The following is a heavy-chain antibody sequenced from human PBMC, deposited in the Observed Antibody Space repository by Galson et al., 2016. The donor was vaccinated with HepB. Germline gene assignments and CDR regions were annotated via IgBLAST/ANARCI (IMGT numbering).Heavy chain of an antibody. V-gene: IGHV5-51*01. Sequence: QSGAEVKKPGESLKFSCKGSGYSFSSYWNGWVRQMPGKGLEWMGIIFPRDSDIRYSPSFEGQVSISADKSINTAYLHWSSLKASDTAMYFCARHRSGIAADWGQGTLVTVSS. J-gene: IGHJ4*02. CDR3: ARHRSGIAAD. CDR2: IFPRDSDI. CDR1: GYSFSSYW. D-gene: IGHD6-13*01.